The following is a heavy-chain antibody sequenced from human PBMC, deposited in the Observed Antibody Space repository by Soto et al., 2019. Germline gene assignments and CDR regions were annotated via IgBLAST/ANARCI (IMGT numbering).Heavy chain of an antibody. D-gene: IGHD3-3*01. CDR1: GYTFTSYG. J-gene: IGHJ6*02. Sequence: GASVKVSCKASGYTFTSYGISWVRQAPGQGLEWMGWISAYNGNTNYAQKLQGRVTMTTDTSTSTAYMELRSLRSDDTAVYYCARSLYYVFWSGFDPKGHYYYGMDVWGQGTTVTVSS. V-gene: IGHV1-18*04. CDR3: ARSLYYVFWSGFDPKGHYYYGMDV. CDR2: ISAYNGNT.